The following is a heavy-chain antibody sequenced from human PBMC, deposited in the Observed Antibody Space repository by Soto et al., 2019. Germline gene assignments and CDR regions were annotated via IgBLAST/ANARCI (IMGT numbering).Heavy chain of an antibody. D-gene: IGHD5-12*01. CDR2: ISTYNGDT. J-gene: IGHJ6*02. Sequence: QVQLVQSGAEVKKPGASVKVSCKASGYTFTRSGISWVRQAPGQGLEWMGWISTYNGDTNYAQTVQGRVTMTTDTSTSTVHMEVRILRSDDTAVYYCAREGVAPYYYYGMDVWGQGTPVTVSS. V-gene: IGHV1-18*01. CDR1: GYTFTRSG. CDR3: AREGVAPYYYYGMDV.